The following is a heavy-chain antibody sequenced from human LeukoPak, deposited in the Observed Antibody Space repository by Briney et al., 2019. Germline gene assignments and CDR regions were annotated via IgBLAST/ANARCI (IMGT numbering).Heavy chain of an antibody. Sequence: SETLSLTRTVSGGSISSYYWSWIRQPPGKGLEWIGYIYYSGSTNYNPSLKGRISISVDTSKNQFSLKLSSVTAADTAVYYCARTTEGGYTYNYFYYYYMDVWGKGTTVTISS. CDR2: IYYSGST. J-gene: IGHJ6*03. CDR1: GGSISSYY. V-gene: IGHV4-59*01. CDR3: ARTTEGGYTYNYFYYYYMDV. D-gene: IGHD5-18*01.